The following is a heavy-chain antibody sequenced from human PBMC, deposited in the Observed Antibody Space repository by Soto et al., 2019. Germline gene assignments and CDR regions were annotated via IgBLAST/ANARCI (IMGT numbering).Heavy chain of an antibody. CDR1: GFTFRKYG. CDR2: IWLDGSNQ. CDR3: AALTHANLLGGLDP. D-gene: IGHD1-26*01. V-gene: IGHV3-33*01. J-gene: IGHJ5*02. Sequence: LRLSCRASGFTFRKYGMHWVRQAPGKWLEWVAIIWLDGSNQYYADSVKGRFTISRDNSRNTVDLQMNSLRVEDTAVYYCAALTHANLLGGLDPWGQGTLVTVSS.